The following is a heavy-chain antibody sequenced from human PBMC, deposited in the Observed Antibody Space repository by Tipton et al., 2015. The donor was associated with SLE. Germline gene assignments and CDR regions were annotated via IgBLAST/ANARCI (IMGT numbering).Heavy chain of an antibody. CDR2: ISYDGGNK. Sequence: SLRLSCAAPGFTFSSYAMHWVRQAPGKGLEWVAGISYDGGNKYYADSVKGRFTISRGNSKNTLYLQMNSLRAEDTAVYYCARDQVVGGAFDIWGQGTMVTVSS. CDR1: GFTFSSYA. CDR3: ARDQVVGGAFDI. V-gene: IGHV3-30*04. J-gene: IGHJ3*02. D-gene: IGHD3-10*01.